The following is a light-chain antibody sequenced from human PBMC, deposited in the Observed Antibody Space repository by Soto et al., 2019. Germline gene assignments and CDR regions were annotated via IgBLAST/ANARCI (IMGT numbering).Light chain of an antibody. Sequence: DIQVTQSPSTLSASVGDRVTITCRASQSISSWLAWYQQKSGKAPKLLIYKASSLESGVPSRFSGSGSGTEFTLTISSLQPDDFATYYCQQYNSYPLTFGGGTKVRSN. CDR3: QQYNSYPLT. CDR1: QSISSW. J-gene: IGKJ4*01. V-gene: IGKV1-5*03. CDR2: KAS.